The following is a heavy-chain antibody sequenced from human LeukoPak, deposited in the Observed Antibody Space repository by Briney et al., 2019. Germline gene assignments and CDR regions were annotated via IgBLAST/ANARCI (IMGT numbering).Heavy chain of an antibody. J-gene: IGHJ4*02. CDR1: GFTVSSNY. CDR2: IYSGGST. CDR3: AREGTVSYYFDY. D-gene: IGHD4-17*01. Sequence: GGSLRLSCAASGFTVSSNYMSWVRQAPGKGLEWVSVIYSGGSTYYADSMKGRFTISRDNSKNTLYLQMNSLRAEDTAVYYCAREGTVSYYFDYWGQGTLVTVSS. V-gene: IGHV3-66*01.